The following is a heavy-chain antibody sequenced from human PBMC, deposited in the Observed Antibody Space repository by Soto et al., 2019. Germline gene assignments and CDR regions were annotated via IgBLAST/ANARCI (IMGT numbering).Heavy chain of an antibody. J-gene: IGHJ5*02. D-gene: IGHD6-6*01. CDR3: AREGIAARRVSTQSSRPGKNWFDP. CDR1: GGSISSSSYY. Sequence: SETLSLTCTVSGGSISSSSYYWGWIRQPPGKGLEWIGSIYYSGSTYYNPSLKSRVTISVDTSKNQFSLKLGSVTAADTAVYYCAREGIAARRVSTQSSRPGKNWFDPWGQGTLVTVSS. V-gene: IGHV4-39*02. CDR2: IYYSGST.